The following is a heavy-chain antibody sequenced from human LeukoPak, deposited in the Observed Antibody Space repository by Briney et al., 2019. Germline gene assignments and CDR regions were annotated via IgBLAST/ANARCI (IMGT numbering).Heavy chain of an antibody. J-gene: IGHJ4*02. CDR1: GYTFTSYY. V-gene: IGHV1-46*01. D-gene: IGHD1-1*01. Sequence: ASVKVSCKASGYTFTSYYIDWVRQAPGQGLEWMGVINPSGGSTRYAQKFQGRVTMTGDPSTRTVYMELSSLTSDDTAVYYCARGTTVDYWGQGTPVTVSS. CDR3: ARGTTVDY. CDR2: INPSGGST.